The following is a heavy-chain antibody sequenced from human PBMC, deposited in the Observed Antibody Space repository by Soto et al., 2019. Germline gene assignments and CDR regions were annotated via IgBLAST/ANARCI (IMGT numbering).Heavy chain of an antibody. D-gene: IGHD1-26*01. Sequence: SVKVSCKASGYTFTSYGISWVRQAPGQGLEWMGGIIPIFGTANYAQKFQGRVTITADESTSTAYMELSSLRFEDTAVYYCAREMGAKNYGMDVWGQGTTVTVSS. CDR1: GYTFTSYG. CDR3: AREMGAKNYGMDV. J-gene: IGHJ6*02. V-gene: IGHV1-69*13. CDR2: IIPIFGTA.